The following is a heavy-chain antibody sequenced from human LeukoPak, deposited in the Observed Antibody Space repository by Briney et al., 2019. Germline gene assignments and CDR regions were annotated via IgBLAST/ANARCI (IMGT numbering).Heavy chain of an antibody. J-gene: IGHJ6*02. CDR3: ARDMNYYGMDV. Sequence: GGSLRLSCAASGFTLSSYSMIWVRQAPGKGLEWVSSISSSSSYIYYADSVKGLFTISRDNAKNSLYLQMNSLRAEDTAVYYCARDMNYYGMDVWGQGTTVTVSS. CDR1: GFTLSSYS. D-gene: IGHD3-16*01. CDR2: ISSSSSYI. V-gene: IGHV3-21*01.